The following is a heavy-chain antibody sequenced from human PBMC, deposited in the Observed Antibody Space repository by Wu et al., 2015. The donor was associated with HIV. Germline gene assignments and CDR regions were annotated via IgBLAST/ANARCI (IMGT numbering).Heavy chain of an antibody. D-gene: IGHD2-2*02. J-gene: IGHJ4*02. CDR1: GGTFSSYA. Sequence: QVQLVQSGAEVKKPGSSVKVSCKASGGTFSSYAISWVRQAPGQGLEWMGGIIPIFGTANYAQKFQGRVTITADESTSTAYMELSSLRSEDTAVYYCARDTTPTCSSTSCYTTEFDYWGQGNPGHRLL. CDR3: ARDTTPTCSSTSCYTTEFDY. V-gene: IGHV1-69*12. CDR2: IIPIFGTA.